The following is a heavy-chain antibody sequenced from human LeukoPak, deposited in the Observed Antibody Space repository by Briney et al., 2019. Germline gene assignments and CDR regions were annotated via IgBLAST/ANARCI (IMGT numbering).Heavy chain of an antibody. CDR2: IIPILGIA. Sequence: SVKVSCKASGGTFSSYAISWVRQAPGQGLEWMGRIIPILGIANYAQKFQGRVTITADKSTSTAYMELSSLRSEDTAVYYCDIYDYVWGSYRPVDYWGQGTLVTVSS. CDR1: GGTFSSYA. V-gene: IGHV1-69*04. J-gene: IGHJ4*02. CDR3: DIYDYVWGSYRPVDY. D-gene: IGHD3-16*02.